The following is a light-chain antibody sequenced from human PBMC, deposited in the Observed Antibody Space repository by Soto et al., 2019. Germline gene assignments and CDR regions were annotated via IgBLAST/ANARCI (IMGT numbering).Light chain of an antibody. CDR1: QSDGSNF. CDR2: ASV. V-gene: IGKV3-20*01. J-gene: IGKJ5*01. CDR3: LLYGTSPP. Sequence: ELVLKQSPGSLSLSPGERASVACKTSQSDGSNFVAWYQHTPGQAPRLLIYASVQRATGIPDRFIGSASGTDFTLTINRLEPEDFAVYYCLLYGTSPPFGHVTRLEIK.